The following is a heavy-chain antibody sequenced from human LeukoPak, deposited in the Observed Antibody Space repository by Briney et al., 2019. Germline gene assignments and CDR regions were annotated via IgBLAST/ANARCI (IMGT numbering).Heavy chain of an antibody. V-gene: IGHV3-23*01. Sequence: PGGSLRLSCAASGFTFSSYAMSWVRQAPGKGLEWVSAISGSGGSTYYADSVKGRFTISRDNSKNTLYLQMNSLRAEGTAVYYCAKDKPTYYYDSSGLFDYWGQGTLVTVSS. D-gene: IGHD3-22*01. CDR1: GFTFSSYA. CDR3: AKDKPTYYYDSSGLFDY. J-gene: IGHJ4*02. CDR2: ISGSGGST.